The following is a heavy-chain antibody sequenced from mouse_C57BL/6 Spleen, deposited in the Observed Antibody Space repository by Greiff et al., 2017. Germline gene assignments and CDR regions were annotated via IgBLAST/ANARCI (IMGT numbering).Heavy chain of an antibody. V-gene: IGHV1-82*01. CDR3: ARTNDGYYAMDY. Sequence: VMLVESGPELVKPGASVKISCKASGYAFSSSWMNWVKQRPGKGLEWIGRIYPGDGDTNYNGKFKGKATLTADKSSSTAYMQLSSLTSEDAAVYFCARTNDGYYAMDYWGQGTSVTVSS. D-gene: IGHD2-3*01. CDR1: GYAFSSSW. CDR2: IYPGDGDT. J-gene: IGHJ4*01.